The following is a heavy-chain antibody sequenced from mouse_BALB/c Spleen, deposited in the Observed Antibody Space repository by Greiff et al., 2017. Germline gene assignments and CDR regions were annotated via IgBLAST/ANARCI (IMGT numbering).Heavy chain of an antibody. CDR1: GYTFSSYW. Sequence: QVQLKESGAELMKPGASVKISCKATGYTFSSYWIEWVKQRPGHGLEWIGEILPGSGSTNYNEKFKGKATFTADTSSNTAYMQLSSLTSEDSAVYYCARHPDWDWFAYWGQGTLVTVSA. J-gene: IGHJ3*01. CDR3: ARHPDWDWFAY. CDR2: ILPGSGST. D-gene: IGHD4-1*01. V-gene: IGHV1-9*01.